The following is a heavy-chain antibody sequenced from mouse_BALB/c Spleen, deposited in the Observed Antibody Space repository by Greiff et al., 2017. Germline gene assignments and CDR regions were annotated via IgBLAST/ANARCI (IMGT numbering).Heavy chain of an antibody. D-gene: IGHD3-3*01. CDR3: ARERGTAMDD. Sequence: EVQGVESGGGLVQPGGSRKLSCAASGFTFSDYGMAWVRQAPGKGPEWVAFISNLAYSIYYADTVTGRFTISRENAKNTLYLEMSSLRSEDTAMYYCARERGTAMDDWGQGTSVTVSS. V-gene: IGHV5-15*02. CDR1: GFTFSDYG. J-gene: IGHJ4*01. CDR2: ISNLAYSI.